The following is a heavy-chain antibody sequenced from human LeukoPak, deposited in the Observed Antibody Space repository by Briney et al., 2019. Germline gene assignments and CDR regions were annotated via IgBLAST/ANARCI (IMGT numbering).Heavy chain of an antibody. CDR2: VAGDSHYI. J-gene: IGHJ4*02. Sequence: GGSLRLSCAASGFDFSDYTMNWVRQAPGKGLEWVASVAGDSHYIYYPDSVRGRFTISRDNAENSLYLQMNSLRAEDTAVYYCARSRRARHCPDFEYWGQGTLVTVSS. CDR3: ARSRRARHCPDFEY. CDR1: GFDFSDYT. V-gene: IGHV3-21*01.